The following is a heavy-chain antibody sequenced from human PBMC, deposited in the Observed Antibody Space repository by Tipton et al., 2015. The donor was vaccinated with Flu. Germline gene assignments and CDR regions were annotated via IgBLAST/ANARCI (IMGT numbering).Heavy chain of an antibody. J-gene: IGHJ4*02. CDR3: ARGRGYCTTTTCLLPFDF. CDR1: GFTVSSNY. V-gene: IGHV3-53*01. D-gene: IGHD2-8*01. Sequence: AVSGFTVSSNYMTWVRQAPGKGLEMVSVFYSGGSTYYADSVKGRFTISRDNSKNTLYLQMNSLRVEDTAVYYCARGRGYCTTTTCLLPFDFWGQGTLVTVPS. CDR2: FYSGGST.